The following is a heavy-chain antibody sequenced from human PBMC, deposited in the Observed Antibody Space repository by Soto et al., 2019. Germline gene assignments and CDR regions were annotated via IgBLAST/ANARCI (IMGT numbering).Heavy chain of an antibody. CDR2: ISKSDYT. D-gene: IGHD2-2*01. CDR1: GFAFNNYG. J-gene: IGHJ4*02. V-gene: IGHV3-21*01. CDR3: AREDSIIIPAVSDF. Sequence: GGSLRLSCTVYGFAFNNYGINWVRQAPGKGLGWVSSISKSDYTYYSDSVKGRFAISRDNAKSSVSLQMNTLRVEDTAVYYCAREDSIIIPAVSDFWGQGTLVTVSS.